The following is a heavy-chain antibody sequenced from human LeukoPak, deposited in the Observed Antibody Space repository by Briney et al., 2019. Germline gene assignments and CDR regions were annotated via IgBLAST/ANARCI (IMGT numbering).Heavy chain of an antibody. CDR3: ARHQYSGSYYGLSWFDP. CDR1: GGSISSSGYY. Sequence: SETLSLTCTVSGGSISSSGYYWGWIRQPPGKGLEWIASIYYSGSTYYNPSLKSRVTISVDTSKNQLSLKLSSLTAADTAVYYCARHQYSGSYYGLSWFDPWGQGTLVTVSS. D-gene: IGHD1-26*01. V-gene: IGHV4-39*01. CDR2: IYYSGST. J-gene: IGHJ5*02.